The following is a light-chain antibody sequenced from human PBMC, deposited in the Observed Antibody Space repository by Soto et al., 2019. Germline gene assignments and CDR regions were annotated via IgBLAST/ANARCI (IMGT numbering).Light chain of an antibody. J-gene: IGKJ2*01. CDR3: QQSNNWPYT. V-gene: IGKV3-15*01. Sequence: EIVMTHSPATLSVSPGDRATLSCRASQTVRDNLAWYQQKPGQAPRLLIYGASTRATGIPARFSGSGSGTESTLTIDSLQSEDFALYFCQQSNNWPYTFGQGTKLEIK. CDR1: QTVRDN. CDR2: GAS.